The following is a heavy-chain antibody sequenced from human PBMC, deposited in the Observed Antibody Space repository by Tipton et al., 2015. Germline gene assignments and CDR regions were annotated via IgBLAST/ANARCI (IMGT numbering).Heavy chain of an antibody. J-gene: IGHJ3*02. V-gene: IGHV4-4*07. D-gene: IGHD5-12*01. CDR2: IYTSGST. CDR1: GGSISSYY. CDR3: ARRRVATGGKAFDI. Sequence: TLSLTCTVSGGSISSYYWSWIRQPAGKGLEWIGRIYTSGSTNYNPSLKSRVTMSVDTSKNQFSLNLSSVTAADTAVYFCARRRVATGGKAFDIWGQGTMVTVSS.